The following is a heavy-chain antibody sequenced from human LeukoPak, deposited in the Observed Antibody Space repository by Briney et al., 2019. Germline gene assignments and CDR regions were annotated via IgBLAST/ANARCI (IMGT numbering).Heavy chain of an antibody. Sequence: ASVKVSCKASGYTFTSYGISWVRQAPGQGLEGRGWISAYNGNTNYAQKLQGRVTMTTDTSTSTAYIELRSLRSDDTAVYYCARAGPHSVPAAIAYSSYMDVWGKGTTVTVSS. J-gene: IGHJ6*03. CDR3: ARAGPHSVPAAIAYSSYMDV. D-gene: IGHD2-2*01. V-gene: IGHV1-18*01. CDR2: ISAYNGNT. CDR1: GYTFTSYG.